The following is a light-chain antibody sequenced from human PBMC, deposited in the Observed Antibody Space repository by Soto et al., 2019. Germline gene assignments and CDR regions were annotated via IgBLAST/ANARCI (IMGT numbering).Light chain of an antibody. Sequence: SALTQPASVSGSPGQSITVSCSGTSSDVGGYNYVSWYQQHPGKAPKLMIYEVSNRPSGGSHRFTGSKSGNTASLTISRIKAEDEADAECNSYTKSNSPPITFGPGTKV. CDR2: EVS. CDR3: NSYTKSNSPPIT. V-gene: IGLV2-14*01. CDR1: SSDVGGYNY. J-gene: IGLJ1*01.